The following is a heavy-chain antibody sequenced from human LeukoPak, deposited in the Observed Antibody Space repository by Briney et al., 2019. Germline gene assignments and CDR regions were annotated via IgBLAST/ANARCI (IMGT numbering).Heavy chain of an antibody. Sequence: GGSLRLSCAASGFTFSSYAMSWVRQAPGKGRECVSAIGGSGGSTYYADSVKGRFTISRDNSKNTLYLQMNSLRAEDTAVYYCAKGAGSSGCFDYWGQGTLVTVSS. D-gene: IGHD6-19*01. CDR1: GFTFSSYA. CDR3: AKGAGSSGCFDY. J-gene: IGHJ4*02. CDR2: IGGSGGST. V-gene: IGHV3-23*01.